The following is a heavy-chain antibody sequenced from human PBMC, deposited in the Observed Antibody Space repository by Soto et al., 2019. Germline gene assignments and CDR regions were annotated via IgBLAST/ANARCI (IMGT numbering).Heavy chain of an antibody. CDR2: INHSGST. Sequence: SETLSLTCAVYGGSFSGYYWSWIRQPPGKGLEWIGEINHSGSTNYNPSLKSRVTISVDTSKNQFSLKLSSVTAADTAVYYCARFDCSGGSCYSDGAYWFDPWGQGTLVTVSS. V-gene: IGHV4-34*01. CDR3: ARFDCSGGSCYSDGAYWFDP. J-gene: IGHJ5*02. D-gene: IGHD2-15*01. CDR1: GGSFSGYY.